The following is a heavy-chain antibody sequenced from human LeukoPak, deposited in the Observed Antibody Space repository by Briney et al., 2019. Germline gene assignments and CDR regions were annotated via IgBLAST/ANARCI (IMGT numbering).Heavy chain of an antibody. CDR2: ISGSSSTV. V-gene: IGHV3-48*01. D-gene: IGHD1-26*01. Sequence: TGGSLRLSCAASGFTFNTYNMNWVRQAPGKGLQWVSYISGSSSTVFYSDSGKGRFTISRDNGKNSLYLQMNSLRAEDTAVYYCARDRRVDGMDVWGQGTTVTVSS. J-gene: IGHJ6*02. CDR3: ARDRRVDGMDV. CDR1: GFTFNTYN.